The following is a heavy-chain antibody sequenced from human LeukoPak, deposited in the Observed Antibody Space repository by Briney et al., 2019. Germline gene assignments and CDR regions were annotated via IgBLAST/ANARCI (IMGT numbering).Heavy chain of an antibody. CDR3: ARDKSPYIMDV. D-gene: IGHD3-16*01. J-gene: IGHJ6*02. CDR1: GYTFTRYG. CDR2: ISADNANT. V-gene: IGHV1-18*01. Sequence: ASVKVSFKASGYTFTRYGISWVRQAPGQVLEWMGWISADNANTNFAQKFQDRVIMTTDTSTSTAYMEVRSLRSDDTAIYYCARDKSPYIMDVWGQGTTVTVSS.